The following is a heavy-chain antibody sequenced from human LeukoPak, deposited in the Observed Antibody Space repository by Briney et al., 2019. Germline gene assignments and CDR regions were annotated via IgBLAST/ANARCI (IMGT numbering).Heavy chain of an antibody. CDR2: IYYSGST. CDR1: GGSFSDYY. CDR3: ARHKNRASWFDP. J-gene: IGHJ5*02. V-gene: IGHV4-59*08. D-gene: IGHD1-14*01. Sequence: SETLSLTCAVYGGSFSDYYWSWIRQPPGKGLEWIGYIYYSGSTNYNPSLKSRVTISVDTSKNQFSLKLSSVTAADTAVYYCARHKNRASWFDPWGQGTLVTVSS.